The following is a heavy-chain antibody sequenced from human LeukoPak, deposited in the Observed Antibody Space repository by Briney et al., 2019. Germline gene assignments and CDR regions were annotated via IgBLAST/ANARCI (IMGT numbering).Heavy chain of an antibody. Sequence: GGSLRLSCAASGFTFSSYGMHWVRQAPGKGLEWVAFIRYDGSNKYYADSVKGRFTISRDNSKNTLYLQMNSLRAEDTALYYCAKERGYYPLRLRYFDLWGRGTLVTVSS. J-gene: IGHJ2*01. CDR2: IRYDGSNK. V-gene: IGHV3-30*02. D-gene: IGHD3-3*01. CDR3: AKERGYYPLRLRYFDL. CDR1: GFTFSSYG.